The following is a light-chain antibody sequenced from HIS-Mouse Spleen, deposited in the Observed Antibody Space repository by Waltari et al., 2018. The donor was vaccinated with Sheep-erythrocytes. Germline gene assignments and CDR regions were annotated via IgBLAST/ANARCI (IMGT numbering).Light chain of an antibody. CDR3: YSTDSSGNHRV. Sequence: SYDLTQPPSVQVPPGQTPSITCPGDAFPKNYAYRYQQKSCQAPVLVIYEDSKRPSGIPGRFSGSSSGTMATLTISGAQVEDEADYYCYSTDSSGNHRVFGGGTKLTVL. V-gene: IGLV3-10*01. CDR1: AFPKNY. CDR2: EDS. J-gene: IGLJ2*01.